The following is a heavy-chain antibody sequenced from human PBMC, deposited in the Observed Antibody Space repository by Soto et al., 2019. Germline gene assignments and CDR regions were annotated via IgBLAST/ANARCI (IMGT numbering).Heavy chain of an antibody. V-gene: IGHV2-5*02. CDR3: AHKGGGDRILDY. J-gene: IGHJ4*02. CDR2: IYWDGYK. Sequence: QITLKESGPPLVKPTQTLTLTCTFSGFSLSTRGVGVGWIRQPPGKALEWLALIYWDGYKHYSPSLESRLTITEDTPKNQVVLKMTNMDPVDTATYFCAHKGGGDRILDYWGQGTLVTVSS. CDR1: GFSLSTRGVG. D-gene: IGHD3-16*01.